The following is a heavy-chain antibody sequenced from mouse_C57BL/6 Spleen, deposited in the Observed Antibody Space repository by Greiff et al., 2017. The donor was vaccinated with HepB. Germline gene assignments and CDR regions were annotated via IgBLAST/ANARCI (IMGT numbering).Heavy chain of an antibody. CDR1: GYTFTDYE. CDR3: TRREYGSSPIFYAMDY. D-gene: IGHD1-1*01. J-gene: IGHJ4*01. V-gene: IGHV1-15*01. CDR2: IDPETGGT. Sequence: QVQLQQSGAELVRPGASVTLSCKASGYTFTDYEMHWVKQTPVHGLEWIGAIDPETGGTAYNQKFKGKAILTADKSSSTAYMELRSLTSEDSAVYYCTRREYGSSPIFYAMDYWGQGTSATVSS.